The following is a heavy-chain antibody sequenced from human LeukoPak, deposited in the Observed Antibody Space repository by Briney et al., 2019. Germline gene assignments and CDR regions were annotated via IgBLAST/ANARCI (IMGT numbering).Heavy chain of an antibody. CDR3: SGYSSGWYRNY. V-gene: IGHV3-48*03. Sequence: GGSLRLSCAASGFTFSSYEMNWVRQAPGKGLEWVSYISSSGSTIYYADSVKGRFTISRDNAKNSLYLQMNRLRAEDTAVYYCSGYSSGWYRNYWGQGTLVTVSS. J-gene: IGHJ4*02. CDR1: GFTFSSYE. CDR2: ISSSGSTI. D-gene: IGHD6-19*01.